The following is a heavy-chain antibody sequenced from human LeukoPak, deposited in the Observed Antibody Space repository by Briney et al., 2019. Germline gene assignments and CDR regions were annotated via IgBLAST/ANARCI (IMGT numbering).Heavy chain of an antibody. CDR1: GGSISSYY. CDR3: ARTEESGYSYGYFGYYYYMDV. CDR2: IYYSGST. V-gene: IGHV4-59*01. Sequence: SETLSLTCTVSGGSISSYYWSWIRQPPGKGLEYIGYIYYSGSTNYNPSLKSRVTISVDTSKNQFSLKLSSVTAADTAVYYCARTEESGYSYGYFGYYYYMDVWGKGTTVTISS. D-gene: IGHD5-18*01. J-gene: IGHJ6*03.